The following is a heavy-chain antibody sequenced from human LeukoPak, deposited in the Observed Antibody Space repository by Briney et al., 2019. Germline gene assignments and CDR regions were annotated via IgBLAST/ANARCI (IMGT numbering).Heavy chain of an antibody. CDR1: GFTFSSYE. D-gene: IGHD3-22*01. Sequence: PGGSLRLSCAASGFTFSSYEMNWVRQAPGKGLEWVSYISSSGSTIHYADSVKGRFTISRDNAKNSLYLQMNSLRAEDTAVYYCATQRGTDYYDSSGYFDAFDIWGQGTMVTVSS. V-gene: IGHV3-48*03. CDR2: ISSSGSTI. J-gene: IGHJ3*02. CDR3: ATQRGTDYYDSSGYFDAFDI.